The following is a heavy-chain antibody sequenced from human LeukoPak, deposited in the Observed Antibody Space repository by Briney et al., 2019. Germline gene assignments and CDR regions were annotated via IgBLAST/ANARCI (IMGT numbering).Heavy chain of an antibody. CDR3: ARGAVTAIPGWFDP. J-gene: IGHJ5*02. Sequence: SETLSLTCAVYGGSFSGYYWSWIRQPPGKGLEWIGEINHSGSTNYNPSIKSRVTISVDTSKNQFSLNLTSVTAADTAVYYCARGAVTAIPGWFDPWGQGTLVTVSS. D-gene: IGHD2-21*02. CDR1: GGSFSGYY. CDR2: INHSGST. V-gene: IGHV4-34*01.